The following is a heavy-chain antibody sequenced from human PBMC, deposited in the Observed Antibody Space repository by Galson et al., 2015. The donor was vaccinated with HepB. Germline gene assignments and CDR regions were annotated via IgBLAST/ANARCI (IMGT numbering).Heavy chain of an antibody. CDR1: GGSITNYY. D-gene: IGHD4-23*01. CDR3: AGTTVLTLFNY. J-gene: IGHJ4*02. V-gene: IGHV4-59*08. CDR2: FSYSGSS. Sequence: SETLSLTCTVSGGSITNYYWHWIRQPPGKGLERIGSFSYSGSSNYNPSLESRVTMSVDTSKNQFSLRVNSVTAADTAVYYCAGTTVLTLFNYWGQGTLVTVSS.